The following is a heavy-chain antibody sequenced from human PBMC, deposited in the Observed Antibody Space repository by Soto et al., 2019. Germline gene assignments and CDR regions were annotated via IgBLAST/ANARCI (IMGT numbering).Heavy chain of an antibody. V-gene: IGHV1-46*02. CDR3: AREESYYNIGTGYNWFDP. D-gene: IGHD3-10*01. CDR1: RYTYKCKS. J-gene: IGHJ5*02. CDR2: INPSGGST. Sequence: ASVKATSKEPRYTYKCKSRHSLRQAPEQGLEWMGIINPSGGSTSYAQKFQGRVTMTRDTSTSTVYMELSSLRSEDTAVYYCAREESYYNIGTGYNWFDPWGQGTLVTVPS.